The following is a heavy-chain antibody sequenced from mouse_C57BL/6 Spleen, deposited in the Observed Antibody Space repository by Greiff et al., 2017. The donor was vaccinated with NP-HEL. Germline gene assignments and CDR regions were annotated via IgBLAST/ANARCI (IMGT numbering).Heavy chain of an antibody. V-gene: IGHV1-15*01. Sequence: QVQLQQSGAELVRPGASVTLSCKASGYTFTDYEMHWVKQTPVQGLEWIGAIDPETGGTAYNQKFKGKAILTADKSSSTAYMELRSLTSEDSAVYYCTRPVATRDDFDYWGQGTTLTVSS. CDR2: IDPETGGT. CDR1: GYTFTDYE. J-gene: IGHJ2*01. CDR3: TRPVATRDDFDY. D-gene: IGHD1-1*01.